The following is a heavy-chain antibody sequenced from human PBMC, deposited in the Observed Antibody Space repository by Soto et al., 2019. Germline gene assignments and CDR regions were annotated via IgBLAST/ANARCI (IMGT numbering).Heavy chain of an antibody. Sequence: GGSLRLSCATSGFILSDCAMNWVRQAPWKGLEWVSYISSSSSVIDYADSVKGRFTVSRDNARNSLYLQMNSLRAEDTAVYYCTRDLSWGSNWYYYMDVWGKGTTVTVSS. CDR1: GFILSDCA. D-gene: IGHD7-27*01. CDR2: ISSSSSVI. CDR3: TRDLSWGSNWYYYMDV. J-gene: IGHJ6*03. V-gene: IGHV3-48*01.